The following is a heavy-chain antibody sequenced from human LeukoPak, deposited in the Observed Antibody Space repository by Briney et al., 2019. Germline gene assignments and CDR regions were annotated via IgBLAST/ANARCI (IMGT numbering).Heavy chain of an antibody. J-gene: IGHJ4*02. CDR3: AREMVRGIRWLDN. CDR2: MNPNSGNT. Sequence: ASVKVSCKASGYTFSHYAINWVRQATGQGLEWMGWMNPNSGNTGYAQKFKGRVIMTRNTSISTAYLELSSLRSEDTAVYYCAREMVRGIRWLDNWGQGTLVTVSS. CDR1: GYTFSHYA. D-gene: IGHD3-10*01. V-gene: IGHV1-8*02.